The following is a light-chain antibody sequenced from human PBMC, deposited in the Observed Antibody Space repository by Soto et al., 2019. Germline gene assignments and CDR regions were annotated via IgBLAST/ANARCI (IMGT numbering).Light chain of an antibody. CDR1: QTIGTY. V-gene: IGKV1-39*01. Sequence: DIQMTQSPSSLSASVGDRVTITCRASQTIGTYLNWYQQTPGKAPKLLIYVASSLQSGVPSRFSGRGSGTDFTLTISSLQPEDFATYYCQQSFTTPFTCGPGTKVDIK. CDR3: QQSFTTPFT. CDR2: VAS. J-gene: IGKJ3*01.